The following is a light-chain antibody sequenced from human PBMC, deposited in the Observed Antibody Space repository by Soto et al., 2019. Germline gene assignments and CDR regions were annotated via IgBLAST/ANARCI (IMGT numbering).Light chain of an antibody. CDR3: QQYGSSPMYT. CDR1: QTVTSSY. CDR2: GAS. Sequence: EIVLTQSPGTLSVSQGERVTLSCRASQTVTSSYLAWYQQKLGQAPRLLIHGASNRAAGIPDRFSGSGSGTDFTLPTSRLEAEDFAVYYCQQYGSSPMYTFGQGTKVDIK. V-gene: IGKV3-20*01. J-gene: IGKJ2*01.